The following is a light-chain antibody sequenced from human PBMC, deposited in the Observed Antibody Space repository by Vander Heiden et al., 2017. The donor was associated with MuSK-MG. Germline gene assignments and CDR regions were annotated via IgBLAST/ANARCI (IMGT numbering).Light chain of an antibody. Sequence: DIQMTQSTSSLSASVGDTVTITCRASQGISNSLAWYQQKPGKAPKLLLYGASRLQSGVPSRFSGGGSGTVYTLTISGLQPEDFATYYCQQYDNTPPWTFGPGTKVEIK. CDR1: QGISNS. J-gene: IGKJ1*01. V-gene: IGKV1-NL1*01. CDR3: QQYDNTPPWT. CDR2: GAS.